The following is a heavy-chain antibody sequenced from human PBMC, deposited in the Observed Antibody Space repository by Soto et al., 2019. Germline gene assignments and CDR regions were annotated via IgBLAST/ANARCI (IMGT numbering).Heavy chain of an antibody. Sequence: GESLKISCKGSGCSFTSYWIGWVRQMPGKGLEWMGIIYPGDSDTRYSPSFQGQVTISADKSISTAYLQWSSLKASDTAMYYCARYLETYYYYYGMDVWGQGTTVTVSS. CDR2: IYPGDSDT. V-gene: IGHV5-51*01. J-gene: IGHJ6*02. CDR3: ARYLETYYYYYGMDV. CDR1: GCSFTSYW.